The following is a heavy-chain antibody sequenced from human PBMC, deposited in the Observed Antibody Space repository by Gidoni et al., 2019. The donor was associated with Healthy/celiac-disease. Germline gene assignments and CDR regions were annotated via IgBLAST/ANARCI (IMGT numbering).Heavy chain of an antibody. CDR1: GCSISSGGYY. Sequence: QVQLQESGPGLVKPSQTLSLPCTVSGCSISSGGYYWSWIRQHPGKGLEWIGYIYYSGSTYYNPSLKSRVTISVDTSKNQFSLKLSSVTAADTAVYYCARDQGGSGAFDYWGQGTLVTVSS. CDR3: ARDQGGSGAFDY. V-gene: IGHV4-31*03. J-gene: IGHJ4*02. D-gene: IGHD3-10*01. CDR2: IYYSGST.